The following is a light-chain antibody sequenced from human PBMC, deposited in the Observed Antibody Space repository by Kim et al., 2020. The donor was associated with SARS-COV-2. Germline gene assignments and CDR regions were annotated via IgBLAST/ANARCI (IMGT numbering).Light chain of an antibody. J-gene: IGLJ2*01. CDR3: SSYTSSSTFF. V-gene: IGLV2-14*03. CDR2: DVN. CDR1: SSDAGTYRY. Sequence: GQSTTISCTGTSSDAGTYRYVSWYQQHPGKAPKLMIYDVNKRPSGVSDRFSGSKSGDTASLTISGLQADDEADYYCSSYTSSSTFFFGGGTQLTVL.